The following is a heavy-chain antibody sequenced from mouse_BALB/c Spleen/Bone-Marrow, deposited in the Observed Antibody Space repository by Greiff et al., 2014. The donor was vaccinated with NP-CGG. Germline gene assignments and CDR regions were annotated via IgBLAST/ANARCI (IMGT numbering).Heavy chain of an antibody. Sequence: EVKLQESGGGLVQPGGSRKLSCAASGFTFSSFGMHWVRQAPEKGLEWVAYISSGSSTIYYADTVKGRFTISRDNPKNTLFLQMTSLRSEDTAMYYCARGAYYYGSSYDAMDYWGQGTSVTVSS. D-gene: IGHD1-1*01. CDR2: ISSGSSTI. CDR3: ARGAYYYGSSYDAMDY. J-gene: IGHJ4*01. V-gene: IGHV5-17*02. CDR1: GFTFSSFG.